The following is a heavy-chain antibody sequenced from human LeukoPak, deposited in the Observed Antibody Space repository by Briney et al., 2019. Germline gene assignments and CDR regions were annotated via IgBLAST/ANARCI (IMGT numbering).Heavy chain of an antibody. CDR3: ARYLGATDLFDY. D-gene: IGHD1-26*01. Sequence: PSETLSLTCTVSGDSINIYYWSWIRQPPGKGLEWIAYIHSSAGTKYNPSLRSRVTLSVDTPKNQFSLRLTSVTASDTGVYYCARYLGATDLFDYWGQGTLVTVSS. CDR2: IHSSAGT. CDR1: GDSINIYY. J-gene: IGHJ4*02. V-gene: IGHV4-59*08.